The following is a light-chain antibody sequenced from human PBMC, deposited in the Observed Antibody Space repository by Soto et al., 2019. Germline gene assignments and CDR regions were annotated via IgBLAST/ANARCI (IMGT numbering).Light chain of an antibody. J-gene: IGKJ2*01. CDR3: QQYNEYLYT. CDR1: QSISTW. CDR2: DAS. Sequence: EIQMTQSPSTLSASVGDRVTITCRASQSISTWVAWYQQRPGNAPKVLIYDASNLQSGVPSRFSGSGSGTEFTLTISILQPDDFATYFCQQYNEYLYTFGQGTKLEIK. V-gene: IGKV1-5*01.